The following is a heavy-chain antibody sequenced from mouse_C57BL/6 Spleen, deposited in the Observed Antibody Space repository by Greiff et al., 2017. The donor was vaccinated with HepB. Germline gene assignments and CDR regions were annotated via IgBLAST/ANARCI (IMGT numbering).Heavy chain of an antibody. CDR3: TRDGNGAMDY. D-gene: IGHD2-1*01. CDR2: IDPETGGT. Sequence: VQLQQSGAELVRPGASVTLSCKASGYTFTDYDMHWVKQTPVHGLEWIGAIDPETGGTAYNQKFKGKAILTADKSSSTAYMELRSLTSEDSAVYYCTRDGNGAMDYWGQGASVTVAS. V-gene: IGHV1-15*01. J-gene: IGHJ4*01. CDR1: GYTFTDYD.